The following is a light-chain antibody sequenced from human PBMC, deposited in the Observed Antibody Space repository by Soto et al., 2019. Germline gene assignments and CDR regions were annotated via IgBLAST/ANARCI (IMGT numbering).Light chain of an antibody. CDR2: EAS. J-gene: IGKJ2*01. V-gene: IGKV3-15*01. Sequence: ELVLSQSPATLSVSPGERATLSCRASQSIRQNLAWYQQKPGQAPTLLIYEASTRATGVPARFSGSGSGTEFTLTISSLQSEDFAIYYCQQSHNYVYTFGQGTKLEIK. CDR1: QSIRQN. CDR3: QQSHNYVYT.